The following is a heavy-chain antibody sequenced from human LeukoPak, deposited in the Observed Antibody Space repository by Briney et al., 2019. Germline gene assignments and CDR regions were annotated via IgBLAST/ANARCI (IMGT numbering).Heavy chain of an antibody. CDR1: GGSVSSGSYY. CDR3: ARGGYSSSS. D-gene: IGHD6-6*01. CDR2: IYYSGST. Sequence: SETLSLTCTVSGGSVSSGSYYWSWIRQPPGKGLDWIGYIYYSGSTNYNPSLKSRVTISVDTSKNQFSLKLSSVTAADTAVYYCARGGYSSSSWGQGTLVTVSS. J-gene: IGHJ4*02. V-gene: IGHV4-61*01.